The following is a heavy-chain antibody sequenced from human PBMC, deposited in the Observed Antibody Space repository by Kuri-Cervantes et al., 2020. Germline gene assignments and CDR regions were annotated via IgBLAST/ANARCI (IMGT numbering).Heavy chain of an antibody. J-gene: IGHJ3*02. Sequence: ASVKVSCKASGYTFTGYYMHWVRQAPGQGLEWMGWINPNSGGTNYAQKFQGWVTMTRDTSISTAYMELSRLRSDDTAVYYCARSPMITFGGVIVTSSMADAFDIWGQGTMVTVSS. V-gene: IGHV1-2*04. CDR1: GYTFTGYY. CDR2: INPNSGGT. D-gene: IGHD3-16*02. CDR3: ARSPMITFGGVIVTSSMADAFDI.